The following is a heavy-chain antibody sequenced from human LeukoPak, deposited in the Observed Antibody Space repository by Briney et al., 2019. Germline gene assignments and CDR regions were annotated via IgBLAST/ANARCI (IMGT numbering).Heavy chain of an antibody. CDR2: IYHSGST. CDR3: ARDLSIYNWFDP. Sequence: PSETLSLTCTVSGYSISSGYYWGWIRQPPGKGLEWIGSIYHSGSTYYNPSLKSRVTISVDTSKNQFSLKLSSVTAADTAVYYCARDLSIYNWFDPWAREPWSPSPQ. CDR1: GYSISSGYY. J-gene: IGHJ5*02. V-gene: IGHV4-38-2*02. D-gene: IGHD2-21*01.